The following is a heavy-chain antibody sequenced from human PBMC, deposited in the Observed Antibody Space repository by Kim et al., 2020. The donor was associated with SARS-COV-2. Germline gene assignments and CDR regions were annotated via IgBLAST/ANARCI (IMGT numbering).Heavy chain of an antibody. CDR3: ARLGSSSWNFDY. Sequence: KYDVDSVKGRFTSSRDNAKNSLYLQMNSLRAEDTAVYYCARLGSSSWNFDYWGQGTLVTVSS. V-gene: IGHV3-7*04. D-gene: IGHD6-13*01. J-gene: IGHJ4*02. CDR2: K.